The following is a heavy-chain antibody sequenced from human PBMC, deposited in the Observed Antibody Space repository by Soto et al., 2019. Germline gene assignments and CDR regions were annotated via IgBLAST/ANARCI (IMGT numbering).Heavy chain of an antibody. CDR2: IKQDGTEK. Sequence: GKGLEWVANIKQDGTEKYSVDSVKGRFTISRDNAKNSLYLHMNSLRAEDTAIYYCSIYFQETATSDFYSCG. V-gene: IGHV3-7*05. D-gene: IGHD3-9*01. CDR3: SIYFQETATSDFYS. J-gene: IGHJ5*01.